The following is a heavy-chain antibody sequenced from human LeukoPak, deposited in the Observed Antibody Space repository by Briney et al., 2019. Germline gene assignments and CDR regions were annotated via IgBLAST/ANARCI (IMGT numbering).Heavy chain of an antibody. V-gene: IGHV3-74*01. Sequence: GGSLRLSCAASGFTFSSYWMHWVRQAPGKGLVWVSRINSDGSSTSYADSVKGRFTISRDNAKNTLYLQMNSLRSDDTAVYYCARGSQWTAASDYWGQGTLVTVSS. CDR2: INSDGSST. CDR3: ARGSQWTAASDY. J-gene: IGHJ4*02. D-gene: IGHD2-2*01. CDR1: GFTFSSYW.